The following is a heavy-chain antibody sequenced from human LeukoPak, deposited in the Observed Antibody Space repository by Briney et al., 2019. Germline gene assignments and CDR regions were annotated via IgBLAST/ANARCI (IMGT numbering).Heavy chain of an antibody. D-gene: IGHD6-13*01. CDR3: ARRRLAAAGTVDYFDY. J-gene: IGHJ4*02. CDR2: IYTSGST. V-gene: IGHV4-4*09. CDR1: GGSISSYY. Sequence: SETLSLTCTGSGGSISSYYWSWIRQPPGKGLEWIGYIYTSGSTNYNPSLKSRVTISVDTSKNHFSLKLSSVTAADTAVYYCARRRLAAAGTVDYFDYWGQGTLVTVSS.